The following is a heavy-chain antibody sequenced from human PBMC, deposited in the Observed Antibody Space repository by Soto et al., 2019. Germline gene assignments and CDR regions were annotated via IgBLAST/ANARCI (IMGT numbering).Heavy chain of an antibody. CDR2: IKQDGSEK. CDR1: GFTFSSYW. CDR3: ARRLSTIFGVVSNWFDP. J-gene: IGHJ5*02. V-gene: IGHV3-7*01. Sequence: SLRLSCAASGFTFSSYWMSWVRQAPGKGLEWVANIKQDGSEKYYVDSVKGRFTISRDNAKNSLYLQMNSLRAEDTAVYYCARRLSTIFGVVSNWFDPWGQGTLVTVSS. D-gene: IGHD3-3*01.